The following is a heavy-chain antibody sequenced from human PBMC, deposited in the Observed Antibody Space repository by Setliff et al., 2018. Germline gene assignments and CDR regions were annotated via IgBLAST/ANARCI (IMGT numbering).Heavy chain of an antibody. J-gene: IGHJ5*02. V-gene: IGHV4-39*01. CDR2: IHYSGST. CDR3: ARGYCNSVGCFFAGWFDP. CDR1: GGSISSNSHY. Sequence: SETLSLTCTVSGGSISSNSHYWGWIRQPPGKGLEWIGSIHYSGSTYYNPSLESRVTISVDTSKNQFSLKMTSVTAADKAVYYCARGYCNSVGCFFAGWFDPWGQGTLVTVSS. D-gene: IGHD2-2*01.